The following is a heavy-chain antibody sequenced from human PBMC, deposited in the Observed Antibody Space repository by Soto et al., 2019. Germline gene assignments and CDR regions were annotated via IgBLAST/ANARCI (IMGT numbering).Heavy chain of an antibody. CDR2: IYWDDDK. D-gene: IGHD5-12*01. CDR3: AHIDPEIVTVGGHGGFDY. Sequence: QITLKESGPTLVRPPQTLTLTCTFSGFSLTSGVGVGWIRQPPGKALEWLALIYWDDDKRYSPSLKNRLTITKDTSKNQVVRTMPNVGPVHTATYFCAHIDPEIVTVGGHGGFDYWGQGTLVTVSS. J-gene: IGHJ4*02. V-gene: IGHV2-5*02. CDR1: GFSLTSGVG.